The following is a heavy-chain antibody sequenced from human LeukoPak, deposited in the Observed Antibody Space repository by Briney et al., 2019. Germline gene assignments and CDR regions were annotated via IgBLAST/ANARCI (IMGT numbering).Heavy chain of an antibody. Sequence: ASVKVSCKASGFTFTGYYLHWVRQAPGQGLEWMGWINPNSGVTAYAQKFQGRVTMARDTSIGTAYMELSRLRSDDTAVYYCARIGCSSTSCPSHYYYYMDVWGKGTTATVSS. V-gene: IGHV1-2*02. D-gene: IGHD2-2*01. CDR2: INPNSGVT. CDR1: GFTFTGYY. J-gene: IGHJ6*03. CDR3: ARIGCSSTSCPSHYYYYMDV.